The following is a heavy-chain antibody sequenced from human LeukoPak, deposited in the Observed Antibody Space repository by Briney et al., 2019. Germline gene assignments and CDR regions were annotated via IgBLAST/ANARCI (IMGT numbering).Heavy chain of an antibody. CDR3: AKGIDSTGYYPFDY. CDR2: ISESGGET. J-gene: IGHJ4*02. Sequence: RAGGSLRLTCAASGFIFSNYAMSWVRQAPGKGLEWVSAISESGGETYHADSVKGRFTISRDTSKSTLYLQLNSLGAEDTAIYYCAKGIDSTGYYPFDYWGQGTLVTVSS. CDR1: GFIFSNYA. D-gene: IGHD3-22*01. V-gene: IGHV3-23*01.